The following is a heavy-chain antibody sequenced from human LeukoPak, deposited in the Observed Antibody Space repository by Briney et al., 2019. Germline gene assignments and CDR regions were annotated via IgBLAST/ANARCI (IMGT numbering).Heavy chain of an antibody. Sequence: GGSLRLSCAASGFTFSSSAMSWVRQAPGKGLEWVSSISGSGSGGSTYYADSVKGRFTISRDNSKNTLYLQMNSLRGEDTATYYCVQDLWYGEYEYWGQGTLVTVSS. CDR2: ISGSGSGGST. CDR1: GFTFSSSA. J-gene: IGHJ4*02. D-gene: IGHD3-10*01. V-gene: IGHV3-23*01. CDR3: VQDLWYGEYEY.